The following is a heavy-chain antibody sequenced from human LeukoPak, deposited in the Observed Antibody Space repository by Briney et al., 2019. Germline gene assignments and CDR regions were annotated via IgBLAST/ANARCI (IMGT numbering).Heavy chain of an antibody. V-gene: IGHV1-2*02. J-gene: IGHJ4*02. D-gene: IGHD6-6*01. Sequence: AASVKASCKASGYTFTGYYMHWVRQAPGQGLEWMGWINPNSGDTNYAQKFQGRVTMTRDTSISTAYVELTSLRSDDAAVYYCAKARSRSSASSDYWGQGTLVTVSS. CDR1: GYTFTGYY. CDR2: INPNSGDT. CDR3: AKARSRSSASSDY.